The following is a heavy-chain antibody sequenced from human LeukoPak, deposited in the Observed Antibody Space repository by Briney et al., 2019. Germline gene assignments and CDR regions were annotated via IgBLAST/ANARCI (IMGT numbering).Heavy chain of an antibody. D-gene: IGHD2-15*01. CDR1: GGTFSSYA. Sequence: ASVKVSCKASGGTFSSYAISWVRQAPGQGLEWMGGIIPIFGTANYAQKFQGRVTITADESTSTAYMELSSLRSEDTAVYYCARAGGYCSGGSCYTYLDYWGQGTLVTVSS. V-gene: IGHV1-69*13. CDR2: IIPIFGTA. CDR3: ARAGGYCSGGSCYTYLDY. J-gene: IGHJ4*02.